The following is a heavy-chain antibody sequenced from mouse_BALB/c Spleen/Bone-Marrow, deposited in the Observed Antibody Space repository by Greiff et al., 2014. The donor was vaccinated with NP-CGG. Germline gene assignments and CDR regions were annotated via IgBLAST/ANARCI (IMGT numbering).Heavy chain of an antibody. D-gene: IGHD1-1*02. Sequence: VQRVESGPELVKPGASVKMSCKASGYTFTDYVISWVKQRTGQGLEWIGEIYPGSGSTYYNEKFKGKATLTADKSSNTVYMQLISLTSEDSAVFFCVTDPYYGRQYYFDYWGQGTTLTVSS. V-gene: IGHV1-77*01. CDR3: VTDPYYGRQYYFDY. J-gene: IGHJ2*01. CDR1: GYTFTDYV. CDR2: IYPGSGST.